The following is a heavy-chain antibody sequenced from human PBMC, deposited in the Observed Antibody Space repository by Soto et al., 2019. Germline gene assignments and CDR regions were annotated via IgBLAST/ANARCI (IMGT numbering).Heavy chain of an antibody. D-gene: IGHD5-12*01. CDR2: IYYSGST. V-gene: IGHV4-31*03. CDR3: ARDRGDIVATIVGDGGGFDP. J-gene: IGHJ5*02. CDR1: GGSISSGGYY. Sequence: QVQLQESGPGLVKPSQTLSLTCTVSGGSISSGGYYWSWIRQHPGKGLEWIGYIYYSGSTYYNPSLKSRVTISVDTSKNQFSLKLGSVTAADTAVYYCARDRGDIVATIVGDGGGFDPWGQGTLVTVSS.